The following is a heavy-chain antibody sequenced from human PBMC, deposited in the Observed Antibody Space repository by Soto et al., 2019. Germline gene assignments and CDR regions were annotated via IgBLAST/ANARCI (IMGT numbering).Heavy chain of an antibody. D-gene: IGHD2-15*01. CDR2: ISYDGSNK. CDR1: GFTFSSYG. CDR3: AEATHIVVVGAATPLGFDP. V-gene: IGHV3-30*03. Sequence: QVQLVESGGGVVQPGRSLRLSCAASGFTFSSYGMHWVRQAPGKGLEWVAVISYDGSNKYYADSVKGRFTISRDNSTNTLSLQMNCLRAEDTAVYYCAEATHIVVVGAATPLGFDPWGQGTLVTVSS. J-gene: IGHJ5*02.